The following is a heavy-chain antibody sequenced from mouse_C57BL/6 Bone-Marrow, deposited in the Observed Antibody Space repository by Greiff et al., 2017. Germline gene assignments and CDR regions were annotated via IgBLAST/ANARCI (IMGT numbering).Heavy chain of an antibody. CDR1: GYTFTSYG. J-gene: IGHJ3*01. Sequence: QVHVKQSGAELARPGASVKLSCKASGYTFTSYGISWVKQRTGQGLEWIGEIYPRSVNTYYNEKFKGKDTLTADKSSSTAYMELRSLTSEDSAVYFCAREGAYYSNYDFAYWGQGTLVPVSA. CDR2: IYPRSVNT. D-gene: IGHD2-5*01. CDR3: AREGAYYSNYDFAY. V-gene: IGHV1-81*01.